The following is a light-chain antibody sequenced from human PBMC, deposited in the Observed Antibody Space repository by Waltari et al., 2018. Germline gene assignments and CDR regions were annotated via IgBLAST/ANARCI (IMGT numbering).Light chain of an antibody. CDR1: TSDLGGYNY. Sequence: QSALTQPASVSGSPGQSITISCTGTTSDLGGYNYVSWYQQHPGKAPKLLIYDVNSRPSGVSKRCSGSKSGNTASLIISGLQAEDEADYYCCSFTSSSTWVFGGGTKLTVL. CDR3: CSFTSSSTWV. CDR2: DVN. J-gene: IGLJ3*02. V-gene: IGLV2-14*01.